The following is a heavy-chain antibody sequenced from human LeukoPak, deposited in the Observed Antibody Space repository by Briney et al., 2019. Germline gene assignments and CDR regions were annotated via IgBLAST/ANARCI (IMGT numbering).Heavy chain of an antibody. J-gene: IGHJ4*02. CDR2: IQEDGNEN. V-gene: IGHV3-7*03. CDR1: GPTFGSYW. D-gene: IGHD6-13*01. Sequence: PGGCLILACAASGPTFGSYWITSVRQAPGKGLEWVANIQEDGNENSYVASVNGRFTISRDKAKTPLYLQMNGLRSEDTAVYYCAGGGGTIPAAWGWGYWGQGTLVTVSS. CDR3: AGGGGTIPAAWGWGY.